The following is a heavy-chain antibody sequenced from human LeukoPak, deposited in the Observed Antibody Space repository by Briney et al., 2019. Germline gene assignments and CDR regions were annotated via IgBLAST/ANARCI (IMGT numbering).Heavy chain of an antibody. CDR1: GGSISSYY. CDR3: AAGQEKYCSSTSCYLH. V-gene: IGHV4-59*01. Sequence: SETLSLTCTVSGGSISSYYWSWIRQPPGKGLEWIGYIYYSGSTNYNPSLKSRVTISVDTSKNQFSLKLSSVTAADTAVYYCAAGQEKYCSSTSCYLHWGQGTLVTVSS. D-gene: IGHD2-2*01. J-gene: IGHJ1*01. CDR2: IYYSGST.